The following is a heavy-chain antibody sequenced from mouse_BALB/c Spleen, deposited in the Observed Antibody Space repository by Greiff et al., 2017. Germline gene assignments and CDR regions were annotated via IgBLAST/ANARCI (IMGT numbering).Heavy chain of an antibody. V-gene: IGHV1-4*02. CDR3: ARILLEAMDY. J-gene: IGHJ4*01. Sequence: VKLKQSAAELARPGASVKMSCKASGYTFTSYTMHWVKQRPGQGLEWIGYINPSSGYTEYNQKFKDKTTLTADKSSSTAYMQLSSLTSEDSAVYYCARILLEAMDYWGQGTSVTVSS. CDR2: INPSSGYT. CDR1: GYTFTSYT. D-gene: IGHD1-1*01.